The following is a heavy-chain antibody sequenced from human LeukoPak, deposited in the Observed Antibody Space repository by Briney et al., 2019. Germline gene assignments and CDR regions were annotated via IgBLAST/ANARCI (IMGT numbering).Heavy chain of an antibody. V-gene: IGHV3-9*01. Sequence: GRSLRLSCAASGFTFDDYAMPWVRQAPGKGLEWVSGISWNSGSIGYADSVKGRFTISRDNAKNSLYLQMNSLRAEDTALYYCARSITMIVVVTPTTYFDYWGQGTLVTVSS. CDR3: ARSITMIVVVTPTTYFDY. D-gene: IGHD3-22*01. CDR2: ISWNSGSI. J-gene: IGHJ4*02. CDR1: GFTFDDYA.